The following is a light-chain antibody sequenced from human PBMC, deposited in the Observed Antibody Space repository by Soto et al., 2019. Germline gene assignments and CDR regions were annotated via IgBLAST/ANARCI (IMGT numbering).Light chain of an antibody. V-gene: IGKV3-20*01. CDR3: QQYGDSPFT. CDR2: GAS. J-gene: IGKJ3*01. CDR1: QSVYINS. Sequence: EVVWTQSPVTLSLSPGESATLSCRASQSVYINSLAWYQHKRGRAPRLLIYGASTRATAVPDRFTGSGSGTDFALTISSLEPEDAAVYYCQQYGDSPFTFGPGTKVDIK.